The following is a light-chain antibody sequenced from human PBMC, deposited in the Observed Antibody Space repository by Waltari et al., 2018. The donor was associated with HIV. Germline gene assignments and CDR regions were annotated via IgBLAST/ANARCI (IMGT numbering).Light chain of an antibody. J-gene: IGKJ3*01. CDR2: LGF. CDR3: MQALQAPLT. CDR1: QSLMHSNGYNY. Sequence: DIVMTQSPLSLPVTPGAPASISCRPSQSLMHSNGYNYLDWYLQKPGQSPQLLIYLGFNRASGVPDRFSGTGSGTDFTLKISRVEAEDVGVYYCMQALQAPLTFGPGTKVDIE. V-gene: IGKV2-28*01.